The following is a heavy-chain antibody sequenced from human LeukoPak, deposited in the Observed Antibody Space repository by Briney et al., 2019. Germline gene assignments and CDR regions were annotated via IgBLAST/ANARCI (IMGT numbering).Heavy chain of an antibody. Sequence: GGSLRLSCAASGFTFSSYAMTWVRQAPGKGLEWVSAISGSGGSTYYADSVKGQFTISRDNSKNMLHLQMNSLRAEDTAVYYCAKGPVVPDATYYFDYWGQGTLVTVSS. V-gene: IGHV3-23*01. D-gene: IGHD2-2*01. CDR3: AKGPVVPDATYYFDY. J-gene: IGHJ4*02. CDR2: ISGSGGST. CDR1: GFTFSSYA.